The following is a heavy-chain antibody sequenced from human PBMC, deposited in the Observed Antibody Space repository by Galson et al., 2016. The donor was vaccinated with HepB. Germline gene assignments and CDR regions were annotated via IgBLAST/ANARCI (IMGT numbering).Heavy chain of an antibody. CDR1: GFSLSTSKMG. CDR3: ARPAGNAYYRFPD. D-gene: IGHD3-22*01. CDR2: IYWDDDK. V-gene: IGHV2-5*02. Sequence: PALVKPTQTLTLTCTVSGFSLSTSKMGVGWIRQPPGKALEWLALIYWDDDKRYSPSLRRRLTVTKDTSRNQVVLTLTNMDPVDTATYYCARPAGNAYYRFPDWGQGTLVTVSS. J-gene: IGHJ4*02.